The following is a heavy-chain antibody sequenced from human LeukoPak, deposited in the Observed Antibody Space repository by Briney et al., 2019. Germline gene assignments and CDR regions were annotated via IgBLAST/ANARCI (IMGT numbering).Heavy chain of an antibody. Sequence: TASETLSLTCAVYGGSFSGYYWSWIRQPPGKGLEWIGEINHSGSTNYNPSLKSRVTISVDTSKNQFSLKLSSVTAADTAVYYCARALWVPAAVFDYWGQGTLVTVSS. D-gene: IGHD2-2*01. J-gene: IGHJ4*02. CDR2: INHSGST. CDR3: ARALWVPAAVFDY. CDR1: GGSFSGYY. V-gene: IGHV4-34*01.